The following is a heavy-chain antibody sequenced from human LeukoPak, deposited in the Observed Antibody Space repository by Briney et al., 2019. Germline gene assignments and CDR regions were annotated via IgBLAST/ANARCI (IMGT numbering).Heavy chain of an antibody. J-gene: IGHJ4*02. CDR3: ARDRVGSGYSYDC. CDR2: IYSSGRT. Sequence: PSETLSLTCTASGGSISSGNFYWTWIRQHPGQGLEWIGYIYSSGRTFYNPSLRSRVTISKDTSKNQFSLNLNSVTAADTAVYYCARDRVGSGYSYDCWGQGTLVTVSA. V-gene: IGHV4-31*03. D-gene: IGHD5-18*01. CDR1: GGSISSGNFY.